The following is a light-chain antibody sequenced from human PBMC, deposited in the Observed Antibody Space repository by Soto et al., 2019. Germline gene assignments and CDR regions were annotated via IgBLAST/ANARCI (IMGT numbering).Light chain of an antibody. CDR2: DVS. CDR1: SSDVGGYNY. Sequence: QSALTQPASVSGSPGQSITISCTGTSSDVGGYNYVSWYQQHPGKAPKLMIYDVSNRPSGVSNRFSGSKSGNTASLAISGLQAEDEADSYCSSYTSSNPLVVFGGGTKLTVL. CDR3: SSYTSSNPLVV. J-gene: IGLJ2*01. V-gene: IGLV2-14*01.